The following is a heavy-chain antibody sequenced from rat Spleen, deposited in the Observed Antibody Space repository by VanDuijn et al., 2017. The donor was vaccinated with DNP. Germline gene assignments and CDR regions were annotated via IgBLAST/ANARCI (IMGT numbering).Heavy chain of an antibody. Sequence: EVQLVESGGDLVQPGRSMKLSCAASGFTFSDYGMAWVLQAPTKGLEWIASISYDGGGTYYRDSVKGRFTISRDNAKSSLFLQMDSLRSEDTATYYCTRHSWELDYWGQGVMVTVSS. J-gene: IGHJ2*01. CDR2: ISYDGGGT. V-gene: IGHV5-20*01. D-gene: IGHD4-6*01. CDR3: TRHSWELDY. CDR1: GFTFSDYG.